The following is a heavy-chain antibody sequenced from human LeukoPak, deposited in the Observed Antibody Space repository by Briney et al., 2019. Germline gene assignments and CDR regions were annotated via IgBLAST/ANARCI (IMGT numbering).Heavy chain of an antibody. CDR1: GYTFTYRY. CDR3: ASKGEASHSGFVI. Sequence: GSSVKVSCKASGYTFTYRYLHWVRQAPGQALVWMGWITPFNGNTNYAQKFQDRVTITRDRSMSTAYMELSSLRSEDTAMYYCASKGEASHSGFVIWGEGTMVTVSS. CDR2: ITPFNGNT. D-gene: IGHD2-21*01. V-gene: IGHV1-45*02. J-gene: IGHJ3*02.